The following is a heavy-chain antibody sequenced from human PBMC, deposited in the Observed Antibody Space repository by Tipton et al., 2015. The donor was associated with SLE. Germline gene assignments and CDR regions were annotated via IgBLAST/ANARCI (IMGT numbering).Heavy chain of an antibody. V-gene: IGHV4-61*02. CDR3: AREYPIAAAGAEAFDI. Sequence: TLSLTCTVSGGSLNSCCYYWSWIRQHPGKGLEWIGRIYTSGSTNYNPSLKSRVTMSVDTSKNQFSLKLSSVTAADTAVYYCAREYPIAAAGAEAFDIWGQGTMVTVSS. CDR2: IYTSGST. CDR1: GGSLNSCCYY. D-gene: IGHD6-13*01. J-gene: IGHJ3*02.